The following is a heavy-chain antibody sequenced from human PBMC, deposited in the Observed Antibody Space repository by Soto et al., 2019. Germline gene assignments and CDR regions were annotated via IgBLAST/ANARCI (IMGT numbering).Heavy chain of an antibody. J-gene: IGHJ6*02. CDR1: GFSLSTSGVG. D-gene: IGHD1-26*01. CDR3: AHALHPYYYYGMDA. V-gene: IGHV2-5*02. Sequence: QITLKESGPTLVKPTQTLTLTCTFSGFSLSTSGVGVGWIRQPPGKALEWLALIYWDDGKRHSPSLKSRLTITKDTSKNQVVRTMTNIDPVDTATYYCAHALHPYYYYGMDAWGQGTTVTVS. CDR2: IYWDDGK.